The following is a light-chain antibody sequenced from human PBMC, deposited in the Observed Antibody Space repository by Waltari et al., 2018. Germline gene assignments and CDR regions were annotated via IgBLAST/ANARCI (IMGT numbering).Light chain of an antibody. V-gene: IGLV2-14*03. Sequence: QSALTQPASVSGSPGQSITISCTGTSLDIGPSHYVPWYQQHPGKAPKLVIFDVSNRPSGVSDRFSGSKSGDTASLTISGLQAEDETDYYCNSYTTSSTVVFGGGTTLTVL. CDR1: SLDIGPSHY. CDR2: DVS. CDR3: NSYTTSSTVV. J-gene: IGLJ2*01.